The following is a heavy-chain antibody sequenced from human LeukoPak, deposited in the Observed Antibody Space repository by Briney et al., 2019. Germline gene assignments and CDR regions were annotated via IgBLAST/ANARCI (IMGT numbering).Heavy chain of an antibody. CDR1: GFTFSSYA. CDR3: AKRGCDTNGCPYYFDY. Sequence: PGGSLRLSCAASGFTFSSYAMSWVRQAPGKGLEWVSAISGSANSTYYADFVKGRFTISRDNFKNTLYLQMNSLRAGDTAVYYCAKRGCDTNGCPYYFDYWGQGTLVTVSS. V-gene: IGHV3-23*01. J-gene: IGHJ4*02. D-gene: IGHD2-8*01. CDR2: ISGSANST.